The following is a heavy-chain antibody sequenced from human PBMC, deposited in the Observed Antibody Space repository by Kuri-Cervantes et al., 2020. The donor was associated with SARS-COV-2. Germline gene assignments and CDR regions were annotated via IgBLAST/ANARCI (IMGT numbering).Heavy chain of an antibody. Sequence: GSLRLSCAASGFTFSSYAMGWVRQAPGKGLVWVSRINSDGSSTSYADSVKGRFTISRDNAKNTLYLQMNSLRAEDTAVYYCARGIGIAAAGHWGQGTLVTVSS. CDR1: GFTFSSYA. CDR2: INSDGSST. V-gene: IGHV3-74*01. D-gene: IGHD6-13*01. J-gene: IGHJ4*02. CDR3: ARGIGIAAAGH.